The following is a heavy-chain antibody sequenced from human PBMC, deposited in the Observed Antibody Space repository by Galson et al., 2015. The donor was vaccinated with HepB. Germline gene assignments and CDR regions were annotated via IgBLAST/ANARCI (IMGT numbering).Heavy chain of an antibody. CDR3: AKDLAIGLRGEFDY. J-gene: IGHJ4*02. D-gene: IGHD3-16*01. CDR2: ISGSGGST. CDR1: GFTFSSYA. V-gene: IGHV3-23*01. Sequence: SLRLSCAASGFTFSSYAMSWVRQAPGKGLEWVSAISGSGGSTYYADSVKGRFTISRDNPENTLYLQMNSLRAEDTAVYYCAKDLAIGLRGEFDYWGQGTLVTVSS.